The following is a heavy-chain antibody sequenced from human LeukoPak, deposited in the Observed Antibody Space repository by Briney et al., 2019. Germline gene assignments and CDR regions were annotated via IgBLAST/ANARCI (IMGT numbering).Heavy chain of an antibody. CDR3: AREERGGDSRFGLDVPLCHDAFDI. J-gene: IGHJ3*02. CDR1: GFTFSSYA. CDR2: ISGSGGST. D-gene: IGHD2-21*01. V-gene: IGHV3-23*01. Sequence: PGGSLRLSCAASGFTFSSYAMSWVRQAPGKGLEWVSAISGSGGSTYYADSVKGRFTISRDNSKNTLYLQMNSLRAEDTAVYYCAREERGGDSRFGLDVPLCHDAFDIWGQGTMVTVSS.